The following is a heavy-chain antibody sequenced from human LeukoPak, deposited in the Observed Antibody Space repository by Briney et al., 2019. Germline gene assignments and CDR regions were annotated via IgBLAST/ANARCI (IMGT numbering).Heavy chain of an antibody. Sequence: SETLSLTCTVSGGSISSHYWSWIRQLPGKGLEWIGYIYYSGSTNYNPSLKSRVTISVDTSKNQFSLKLSSVTAADTAVYYCARVIPGRTDYYYYMDVWGKGTTVTVSS. CDR1: GGSISSHY. J-gene: IGHJ6*03. CDR3: ARVIPGRTDYYYYMDV. V-gene: IGHV4-59*11. CDR2: IYYSGST. D-gene: IGHD1-14*01.